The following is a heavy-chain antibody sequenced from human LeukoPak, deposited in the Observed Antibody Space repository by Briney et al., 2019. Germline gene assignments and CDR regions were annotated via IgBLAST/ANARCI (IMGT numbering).Heavy chain of an antibody. CDR1: GYTFTSYD. CDR3: AQYSSSIWGNY. J-gene: IGHJ4*02. D-gene: IGHD6-6*01. Sequence: SVKVSCKASGYTFTSYDINWVRRAPGQGLEWMGGIIPIFGTANYAQKFQGRVTITTDESTSTAYMELSSLRSEDTAVYYCAQYSSSIWGNYWGQGTLVTVSS. V-gene: IGHV1-69*05. CDR2: IIPIFGTA.